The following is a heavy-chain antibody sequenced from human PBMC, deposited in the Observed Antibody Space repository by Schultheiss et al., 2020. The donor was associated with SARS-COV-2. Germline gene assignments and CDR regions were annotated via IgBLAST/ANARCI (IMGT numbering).Heavy chain of an antibody. CDR1: GGSFSGYY. CDR3: ARQRDDAFDI. J-gene: IGHJ3*02. V-gene: IGHV4-59*08. Sequence: SETLSLTCAVYGGSFSGYYWSWIRQPPGKGLEWIGYIYYSGSTYYNPSLKSRVTISVDTSKNQFSLKLSSVTAADTAVYYCARQRDDAFDIWGQGTMVTVSS. D-gene: IGHD5-24*01. CDR2: IYYSGST.